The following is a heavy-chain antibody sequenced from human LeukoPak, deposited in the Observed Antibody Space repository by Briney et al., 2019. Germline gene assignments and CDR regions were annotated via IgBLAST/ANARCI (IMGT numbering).Heavy chain of an antibody. CDR2: INPSGAST. CDR3: ARDRDGYNSD. J-gene: IGHJ4*02. D-gene: IGHD5-24*01. CDR1: GYTFTIYY. Sequence: ASVKVSCTASGYTFTIYYIHWVRQAPGQGLEWMGIINPSGASTRYAQKFQGRVTMTRDTSTSTVYMELSSLRSEDTAVYYCARDRDGYNSDWGQGTLVTVSS. V-gene: IGHV1-46*01.